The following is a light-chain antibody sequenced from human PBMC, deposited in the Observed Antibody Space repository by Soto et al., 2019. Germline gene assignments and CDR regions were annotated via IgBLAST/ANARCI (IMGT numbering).Light chain of an antibody. Sequence: EIVVTQSPGTLSLSPGERATLSCRASQSVSSSYLAWYQQKPGQAPRLLIYGASSRATCIPDRFSGSGSGTDFTLTISRLELEDFAVYYCQQYGSSPLYTFGQGTKLEIK. CDR3: QQYGSSPLYT. CDR1: QSVSSSY. J-gene: IGKJ2*01. V-gene: IGKV3-20*01. CDR2: GAS.